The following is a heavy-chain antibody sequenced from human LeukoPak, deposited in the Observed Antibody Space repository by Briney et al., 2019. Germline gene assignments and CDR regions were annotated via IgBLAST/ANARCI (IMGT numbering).Heavy chain of an antibody. V-gene: IGHV3-66*01. CDR1: GFTVSSQY. Sequence: GGSLRLSCAASGFTVSSQYMSWVRQAPGKGLDWVSVIYDGDITYYADSVKGRFTISRDSSMDTLYLQMNSLRAEDTAVYYCAKVAPAGTYFDSWGQGTLVTVSS. CDR3: AKVAPAGTYFDS. D-gene: IGHD6-13*01. J-gene: IGHJ4*02. CDR2: IYDGDIT.